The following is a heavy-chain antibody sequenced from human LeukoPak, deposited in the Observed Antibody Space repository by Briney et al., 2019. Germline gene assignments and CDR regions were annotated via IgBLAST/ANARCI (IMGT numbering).Heavy chain of an antibody. Sequence: GGSLRLSCAASGFTLSIYGMHCVREAPGKGLEWGAFIRYDGSNKYYADSVKGRFTISRDNSKNTLYLQMNSLRAEDTAVYYCAKDHSGATRRRYFDYWGQGTLVTVFS. CDR1: GFTLSIYG. CDR3: AKDHSGATRRRYFDY. J-gene: IGHJ4*02. CDR2: IRYDGSNK. V-gene: IGHV3-30*02. D-gene: IGHD1-26*01.